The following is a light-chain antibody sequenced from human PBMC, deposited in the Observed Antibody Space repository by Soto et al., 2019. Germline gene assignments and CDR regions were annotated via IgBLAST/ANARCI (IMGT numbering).Light chain of an antibody. J-gene: IGKJ1*01. V-gene: IGKV3-20*01. CDR1: QSVSSKY. CDR2: GTSSGTP. CDR3: QQYGDSPWT. Sequence: EIVLTQSPGTRSLSPGERATLSCRASQSVSSKYLAWYQQKPGQAPRLLIYGTSSGTPSRATGIPDRFSGSGSGTDFALTISGLEPEDFAVYYCQQYGDSPWTFGQGTKVEIK.